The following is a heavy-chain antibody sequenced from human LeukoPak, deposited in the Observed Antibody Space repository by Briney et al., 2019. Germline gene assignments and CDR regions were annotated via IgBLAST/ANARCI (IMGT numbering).Heavy chain of an antibody. CDR1: GASITSGGYH. D-gene: IGHD5-18*01. CDR3: ASAYNYSYAFDY. J-gene: IGHJ4*02. Sequence: PSQTLSLTCTVSGASITSGGYHWNWIPQHPGKDLEWIGKIYYSGNTYYSPSLKRRLTISIDTSKNQFSLKLSSVTAADTAVYYCASAYNYSYAFDYWGQGTPVTVSS. V-gene: IGHV4-31*03. CDR2: IYYSGNT.